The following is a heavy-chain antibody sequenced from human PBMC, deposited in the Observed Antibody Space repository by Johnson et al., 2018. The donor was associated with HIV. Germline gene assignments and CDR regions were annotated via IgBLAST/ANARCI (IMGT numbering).Heavy chain of an antibody. J-gene: IGHJ3*02. CDR2: ISYDGGNK. V-gene: IGHV3-30*03. Sequence: MQLVESGGGLIQPGGSLRLSCAASGFTVSTNYMSWVRQAPGKGLEWAAVISYDGGNKYYVDSVKGRFTISRDNSKNTLYLQMNSLRAEDTAVYYCARLEELLRAFDIWGQGTMVTVSS. CDR1: GFTVSTNY. CDR3: ARLEELLRAFDI. D-gene: IGHD1-26*01.